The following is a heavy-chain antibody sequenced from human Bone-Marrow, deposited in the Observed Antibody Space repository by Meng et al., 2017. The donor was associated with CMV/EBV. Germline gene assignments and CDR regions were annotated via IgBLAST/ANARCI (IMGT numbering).Heavy chain of an antibody. Sequence: TFSSYAISWVRQAPGQGLGWMGGIIPIFGTANYAQKFQGRVTITTDESTSTAYMELSSLRSEDTAVYYCARSPRGYCSSTSCSVFYYWGQGTLVTVSS. CDR1: TFSSYA. V-gene: IGHV1-69*05. CDR2: IIPIFGTA. D-gene: IGHD2-2*01. J-gene: IGHJ4*02. CDR3: ARSPRGYCSSTSCSVFYY.